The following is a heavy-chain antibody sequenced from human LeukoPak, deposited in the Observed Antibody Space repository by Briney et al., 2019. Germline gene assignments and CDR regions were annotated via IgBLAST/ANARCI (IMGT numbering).Heavy chain of an antibody. CDR1: GGSFSGYY. D-gene: IGHD3-22*01. Sequence: SETLSLTCAVYGGSFSGYYWSWFRQPPGKGLEWIGEINHSGGTNYNPSLKSRVTISVDTSKNQFSLKLSSVTAADTAVYYCARGETDSSGYPLDYWGQGTLVTVSS. CDR2: INHSGGT. CDR3: ARGETDSSGYPLDY. J-gene: IGHJ4*02. V-gene: IGHV4-34*01.